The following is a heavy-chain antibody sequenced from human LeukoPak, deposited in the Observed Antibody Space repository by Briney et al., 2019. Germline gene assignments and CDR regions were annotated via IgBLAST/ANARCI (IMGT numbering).Heavy chain of an antibody. V-gene: IGHV3-7*03. J-gene: IGHJ4*02. D-gene: IGHD5-18*01. CDR1: XFXXSXYW. CDR3: ARTRHGYWGY. Sequence: GGSLRLSCAASXFXXSXYWMSXVXXXXXXXXEWVANIKEDGSXKNYVDSVKGRFTISRDNAKNSLYLHMNSLRAEDTAVYYCARTRHGYWGYWGQGTLVTVSS. CDR2: IKEDGSXK.